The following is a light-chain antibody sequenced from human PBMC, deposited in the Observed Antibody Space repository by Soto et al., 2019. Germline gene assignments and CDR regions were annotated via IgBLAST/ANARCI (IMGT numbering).Light chain of an antibody. Sequence: EIVMTQSPATLSVSPGERATLSCRASQSVSSNLAWYQQKPGQAPRLLIYGASTRATAIPARFSGSGSGTEFTLTISSLQSEDFAVYYCQQYNNCPVTFGQGTKVEI. J-gene: IGKJ1*01. CDR2: GAS. CDR3: QQYNNCPVT. V-gene: IGKV3-15*01. CDR1: QSVSSN.